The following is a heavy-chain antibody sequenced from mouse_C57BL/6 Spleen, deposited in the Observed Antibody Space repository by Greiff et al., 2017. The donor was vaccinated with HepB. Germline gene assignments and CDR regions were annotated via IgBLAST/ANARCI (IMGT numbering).Heavy chain of an antibody. J-gene: IGHJ1*03. CDR3: TRGDYYGSSYWYFDV. Sequence: EVKLQESGAGLVKPGGSLKLSCAASGFTFSSYAMSWVRQTPEKRLEWVAYISSGGDYIYYADTVKGRFTISRDNARNTLYLQMSSLKSEDTAMYYCTRGDYYGSSYWYFDVWGTGTTVTVSS. CDR1: GFTFSSYA. V-gene: IGHV5-9-1*02. D-gene: IGHD1-1*01. CDR2: ISSGGDYI.